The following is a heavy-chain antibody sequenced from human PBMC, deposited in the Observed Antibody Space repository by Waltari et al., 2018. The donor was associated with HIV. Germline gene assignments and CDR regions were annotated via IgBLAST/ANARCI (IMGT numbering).Heavy chain of an antibody. J-gene: IGHJ4*02. CDR2: IDPGDADT. Sequence: EVQLVQSGAEVKKPGESLKISCKGSGYSFTSYWIGWVRQRPGKGLEWMEIIDPGDADTRYSPSFKGKVTISADKSISTDYLQWSSLKASDTAMYYCARGYYYDSSGYLDYWGQGTLVTVSS. D-gene: IGHD3-22*01. CDR1: GYSFTSYW. CDR3: ARGYYYDSSGYLDY. V-gene: IGHV5-51*01.